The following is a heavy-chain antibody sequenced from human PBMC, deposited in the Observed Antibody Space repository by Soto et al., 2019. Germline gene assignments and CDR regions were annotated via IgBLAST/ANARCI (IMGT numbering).Heavy chain of an antibody. Sequence: SETLSLTCTVSGGSISSGGYYWSWIRQHPGKGLEWIGYIYYSGSTYYNPSLKSRVTISVDTSKNQFSLKLSSVTAADTAVYYCARVSQGILTGYRQYYYGMDVWGQGTTVTVSS. J-gene: IGHJ6*02. CDR2: IYYSGST. D-gene: IGHD3-9*01. CDR1: GGSISSGGYY. CDR3: ARVSQGILTGYRQYYYGMDV. V-gene: IGHV4-31*03.